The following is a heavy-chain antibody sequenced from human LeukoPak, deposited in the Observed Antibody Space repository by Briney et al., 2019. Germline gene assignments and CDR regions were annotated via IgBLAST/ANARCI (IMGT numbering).Heavy chain of an antibody. CDR3: ARDSTGTPGIHYYYYGMDV. J-gene: IGHJ6*02. Sequence: PGRSLRLSCAASGFTFSSYAMHWVRQAPGKGLEWVAVISYDGSNKYYADSVKGRFTISRDNSKNTLYLQMNSLRAEDTAVYYCARDSTGTPGIHYYYYGMDVWGQGTTVTVSS. CDR2: ISYDGSNK. V-gene: IGHV3-30-3*01. D-gene: IGHD2-2*01. CDR1: GFTFSSYA.